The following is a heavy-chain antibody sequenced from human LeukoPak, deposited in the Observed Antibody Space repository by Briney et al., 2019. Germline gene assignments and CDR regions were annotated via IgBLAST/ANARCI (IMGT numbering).Heavy chain of an antibody. D-gene: IGHD3-22*01. CDR3: ARGVYYYDTRDAFDI. J-gene: IGHJ3*02. V-gene: IGHV3-7*01. CDR2: IKQDGSEK. CDR1: GFTFSSYW. Sequence: GGSLRLSCAASGFTFSSYWMSWVRQAPGKGLEWVANIKQDGSEKYYVDSVKGRFTISRDNAKNSLYLQMNSLRAEDTAVYYCARGVYYYDTRDAFDIWGQGTMVTVSS.